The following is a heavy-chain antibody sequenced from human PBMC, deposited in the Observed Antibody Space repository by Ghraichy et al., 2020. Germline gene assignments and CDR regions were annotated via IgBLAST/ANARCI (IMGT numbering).Heavy chain of an antibody. V-gene: IGHV4-59*01. Sequence: SETLSLTCTVSGGSINSYYWNWIWQPPGNGLERIWFIYHCGSTNYNSSLKSRVTISVDPSKNQFSLKLNSVTAAATAVYYCSRDVVPSVTKYGLDVWGQGTTVTVSS. J-gene: IGHJ6*02. CDR1: GGSINSYY. CDR2: IYHCGST. D-gene: IGHD2-2*01. CDR3: SRDVVPSVTKYGLDV.